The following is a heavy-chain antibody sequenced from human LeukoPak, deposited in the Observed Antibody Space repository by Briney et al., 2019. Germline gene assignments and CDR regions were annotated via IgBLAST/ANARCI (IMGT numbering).Heavy chain of an antibody. Sequence: PGGSLRLSCVGSGFTFSAYWMTWVRQAPGKGLEWVANIRDYGSDSYYVGSVKGRFTISRDNANNSLYLQMNSLRAEDTAVYYCARDDRNSYYDYWGQGTLVTVSS. J-gene: IGHJ4*02. CDR3: ARDDRNSYYDY. D-gene: IGHD2-21*01. V-gene: IGHV3-7*01. CDR2: IRDYGSDS. CDR1: GFTFSAYW.